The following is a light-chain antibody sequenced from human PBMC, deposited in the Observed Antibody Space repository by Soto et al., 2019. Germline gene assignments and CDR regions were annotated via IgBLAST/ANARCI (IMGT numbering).Light chain of an antibody. J-gene: IGLJ3*02. CDR1: SSDVGRYSY. Sequence: QSALTQPASVSGSPGQSITISCTGTSSDVGRYSYVSWYQQHPGKVPKLLIYEVSNRPSGVSDRFSGSKSGNTASLTISGLQPEDEADYYCTSYAGNLLFGGGTKVTVL. V-gene: IGLV2-14*01. CDR2: EVS. CDR3: TSYAGNLL.